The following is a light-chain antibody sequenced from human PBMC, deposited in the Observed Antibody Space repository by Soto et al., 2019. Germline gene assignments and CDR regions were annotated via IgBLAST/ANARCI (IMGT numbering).Light chain of an antibody. J-gene: IGLJ1*01. V-gene: IGLV2-14*01. CDR1: SSDVGGYDY. CDR3: SSYSGSYTYV. Sequence: QSALTQPASVSGSPGQSITISCTGTSSDVGGYDYVSWYQLHPGKAPKLMVFEVSDRPSGVSYRFSGSKSGNTASLTISGLQAEDEADYFCSSYSGSYTYVFGTGTKVTVL. CDR2: EVS.